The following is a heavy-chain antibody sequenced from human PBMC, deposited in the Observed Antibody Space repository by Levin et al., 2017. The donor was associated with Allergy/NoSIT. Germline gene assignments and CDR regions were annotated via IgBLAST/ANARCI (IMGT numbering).Heavy chain of an antibody. Sequence: ETLSLTCAASGFTFSAYRMNWVRQAPGKGLEWVSFISSSSTIIYYADSVKGRFTISRDNAKNSLFLQMNSLRDEDTAVYYCARDWDTSDSTGYYYSFEYWGQGTLVTVSS. CDR3: ARDWDTSDSTGYYYSFEY. CDR1: GFTFSAYR. J-gene: IGHJ4*02. V-gene: IGHV3-48*02. CDR2: ISSSSTII. D-gene: IGHD3-22*01.